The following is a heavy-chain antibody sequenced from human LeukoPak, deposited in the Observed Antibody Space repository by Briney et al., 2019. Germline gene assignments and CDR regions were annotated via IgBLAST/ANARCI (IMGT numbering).Heavy chain of an antibody. CDR2: ISYDGSNK. D-gene: IGHD2-15*01. Sequence: GGSLRLFCAAAGSTFSSYAMHWVRQAPGKGLEWVAVISYDGSNKYYADSVKGRFTIPRDNSKNTLYLQMNSLRAEDTAVYYCARDGFPGYCSGGSFYGPWYFDYWGQGTLVTVSS. J-gene: IGHJ4*02. CDR3: ARDGFPGYCSGGSFYGPWYFDY. CDR1: GSTFSSYA. V-gene: IGHV3-30-3*01.